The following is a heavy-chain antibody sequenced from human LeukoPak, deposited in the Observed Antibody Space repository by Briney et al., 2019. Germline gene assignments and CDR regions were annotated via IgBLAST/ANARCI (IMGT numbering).Heavy chain of an antibody. J-gene: IGHJ4*02. Sequence: TGGSLRLSCAASGFTVISYEMNWVRQATGKGLEWVSYISSSGNSIFYADSVKGRFTISRDNAKNSLYLQMNSLRAEDTAVYYCARALPSSYYYFDYWGQGTLVTVSS. CDR2: ISSSGNSI. D-gene: IGHD6-13*01. V-gene: IGHV3-48*03. CDR1: GFTVISYE. CDR3: ARALPSSYYYFDY.